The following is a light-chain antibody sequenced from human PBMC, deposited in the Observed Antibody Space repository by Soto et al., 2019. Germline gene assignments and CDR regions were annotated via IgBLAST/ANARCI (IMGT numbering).Light chain of an antibody. J-gene: IGKJ2*01. V-gene: IGKV1-39*01. Sequence: DIPMTQSPSSLPASVGDRVTLTCRASQSISTYLNWYQQKPGKAPKLVIYAASSLQSGVPSRLSGSGSGTDFTLTISSLQPEDFATYYCQQSYTIPYTFGQGTKLEIK. CDR2: AAS. CDR3: QQSYTIPYT. CDR1: QSISTY.